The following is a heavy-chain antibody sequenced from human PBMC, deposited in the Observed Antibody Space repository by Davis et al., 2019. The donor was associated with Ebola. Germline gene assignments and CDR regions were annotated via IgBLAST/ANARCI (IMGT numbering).Heavy chain of an antibody. CDR3: ARHAVLIVLMVYAPAWFDP. J-gene: IGHJ5*02. Sequence: SETLSLTCTVSDGSISSYYWSWIRQPPGKGLEWIRYIYYSGSTNYNPSLKSRVTISVDTSKNQFSLKLSSVTAADTAVYYCARHAVLIVLMVYAPAWFDPWGQGTLVTVSS. CDR1: DGSISSYY. D-gene: IGHD2-8*01. CDR2: IYYSGST. V-gene: IGHV4-59*08.